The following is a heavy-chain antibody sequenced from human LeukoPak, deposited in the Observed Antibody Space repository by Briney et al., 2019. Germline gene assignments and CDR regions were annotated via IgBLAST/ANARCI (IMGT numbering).Heavy chain of an antibody. CDR3: ARDTYLIAAAGTGFDY. Sequence: SETLSLTCTVSGASISSYYWSWIRQPAGKGLEWIGRIYTSGSPNYNPSLKSRVTMSVDTSKNQFSLQLNSVTPEDTAVYYCARDTYLIAAAGTGFDYWGQGTLVTVSS. V-gene: IGHV4-4*07. CDR1: GASISSYY. CDR2: IYTSGSP. J-gene: IGHJ4*02. D-gene: IGHD6-13*01.